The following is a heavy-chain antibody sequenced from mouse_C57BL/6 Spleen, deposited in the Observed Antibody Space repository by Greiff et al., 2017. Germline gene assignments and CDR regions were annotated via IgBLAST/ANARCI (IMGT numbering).Heavy chain of an antibody. CDR1: GYTFTSYW. D-gene: IGHD2-4*01. CDR2: INPSSGYT. Sequence: VQLQQSGAELAKPGASVKLSCKASGYTFTSYWMPWVKQRPGQGLEWIGYINPSSGYTKYNQKFKDKSTLTADKSSSTAYLQLSSLTYEDSAVYYCAREIIYYDYDSAMDYWGQGTSVTVSS. CDR3: AREIIYYDYDSAMDY. J-gene: IGHJ4*01. V-gene: IGHV1-7*01.